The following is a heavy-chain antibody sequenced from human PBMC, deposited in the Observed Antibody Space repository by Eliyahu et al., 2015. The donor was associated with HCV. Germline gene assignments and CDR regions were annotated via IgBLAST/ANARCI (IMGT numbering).Heavy chain of an antibody. V-gene: IGHV3-64*07. CDR3: ARAGDWNFPYAFDV. J-gene: IGHJ3*01. D-gene: IGHD1-7*01. CDR1: GFXFSSYA. Sequence: EVQLVESGGGLVQPGGSLRXSCAAXGFXFSSYAXXWVRQAPGERPELXSSISGDGGATFYADSVRGRCTISRDNSKRTVYLQMDTLRVEDMAVYYCARAGDWNFPYAFDVWGQGTRVTVSS. CDR2: ISGDGGAT.